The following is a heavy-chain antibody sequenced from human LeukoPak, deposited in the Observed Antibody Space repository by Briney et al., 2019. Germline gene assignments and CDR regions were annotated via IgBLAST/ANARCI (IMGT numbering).Heavy chain of an antibody. J-gene: IGHJ3*01. D-gene: IGHD6-6*01. Sequence: GGSLRLSCAASGFDVSSKYMSWIRQAPGKGLEWVAVIYSGGTTHYADSVKGRFIISRDSSRNMLFLQMNGLRVEDTATYYCVGDVLDAFDLWGPGTLVTVSS. CDR1: GFDVSSKY. CDR3: VGDVLDAFDL. CDR2: IYSGGTT. V-gene: IGHV3-53*01.